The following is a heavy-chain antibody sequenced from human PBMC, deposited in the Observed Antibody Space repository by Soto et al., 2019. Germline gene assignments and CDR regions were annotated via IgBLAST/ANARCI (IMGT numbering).Heavy chain of an antibody. CDR1: GYTFFNYA. CDR2: MSTYSGDT. CDR3: ARHLGHTTSSNWFDP. D-gene: IGHD1-1*01. J-gene: IGHJ5*02. V-gene: IGHV1-18*01. Sequence: QVHLVQSGVEVKTPGASVKVSCQASGYTFFNYAISWLRQAPGQGLEWMGWMSTYSGDTKYAQNFQGRVTMTTDTSTTTAYLELRSLRSDDTAVYYCARHLGHTTSSNWFDPWGQGTLVTVSS.